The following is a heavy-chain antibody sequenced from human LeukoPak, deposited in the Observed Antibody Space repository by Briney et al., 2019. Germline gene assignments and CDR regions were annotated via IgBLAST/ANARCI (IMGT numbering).Heavy chain of an antibody. J-gene: IGHJ4*02. CDR2: ISGSGGST. CDR1: GFAFSSYA. V-gene: IGHV3-23*01. CDR3: ARGAWVAGPPG. D-gene: IGHD3-10*01. Sequence: GGSLRLSCAASGFAFSSYAMSWVRQAPGKGLEWVSAISGSGGSTYYADSVKGRFTISRDNSKNTLYLQMNSLRAEDTAVYYRARGAWVAGPPGWGQGTLVTVSS.